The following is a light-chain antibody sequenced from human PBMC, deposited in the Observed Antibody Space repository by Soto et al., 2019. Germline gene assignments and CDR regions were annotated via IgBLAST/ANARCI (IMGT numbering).Light chain of an antibody. CDR1: QSLSSY. V-gene: IGKV1-39*01. CDR3: QQSYSTPPT. J-gene: IGKJ1*01. Sequence: DIQMPQSPSSLSASVGDRVTITCRASQSLSSYLNWYQQKPGKAPKLLIYAASSLQSGFPSRFSGSGSGTDFTLTISRLQPEDFATYYCQQSYSTPPTFGQGTKVEIK. CDR2: AAS.